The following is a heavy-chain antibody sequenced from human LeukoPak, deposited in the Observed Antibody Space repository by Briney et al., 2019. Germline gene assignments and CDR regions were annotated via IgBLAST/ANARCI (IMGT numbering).Heavy chain of an antibody. CDR1: GYAFTGYY. Sequence: ASVKVSCKASGYAFTGYYMHWVRQAPGQGLEWMGWINPNSGGTNYAQKVQGRVTMTTDTSTSTAYMELRSLRSDDTAVYYCARDSHIAEVAYYFDYWGQGTLVSVSS. CDR3: ARDSHIAEVAYYFDY. CDR2: INPNSGGT. V-gene: IGHV1-2*02. J-gene: IGHJ4*02. D-gene: IGHD2-21*01.